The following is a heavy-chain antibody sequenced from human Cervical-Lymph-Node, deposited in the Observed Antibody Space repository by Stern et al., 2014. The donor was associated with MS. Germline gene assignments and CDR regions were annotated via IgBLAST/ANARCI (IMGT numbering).Heavy chain of an antibody. V-gene: IGHV3-15*01. Sequence: EVQLVESGGGLVKPGGSLRLSCAASGFTFSNAWMNWVRQAPGKGLEWGARIKTKTEGGTIDYAAPVKGRFTISRDDSKNTLYLQMNSLKTEDTAVYYCCDAPSYHGTDIWGQGTTVTVSS. CDR3: CDAPSYHGTDI. CDR1: GFTFSNAW. CDR2: IKTKTEGGTI. J-gene: IGHJ6*02. D-gene: IGHD2-2*01.